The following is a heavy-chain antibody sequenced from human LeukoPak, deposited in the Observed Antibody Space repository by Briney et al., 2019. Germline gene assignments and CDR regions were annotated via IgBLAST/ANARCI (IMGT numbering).Heavy chain of an antibody. CDR3: ARGTLRGSSSAVVPTAI. CDR1: GYTFSAYY. Sequence: ASVKVSCKASGYTFSAYYMHWVRQAPGEGLEWMGWINPDNGGTKFAQKFQGTVTMTRDTSINTACLELNRLRSDDTAVYFCARGTLRGSSSAVVPTAIWGQGTLVTVSP. D-gene: IGHD2-2*01. V-gene: IGHV1-2*02. CDR2: INPDNGGT. J-gene: IGHJ4*02.